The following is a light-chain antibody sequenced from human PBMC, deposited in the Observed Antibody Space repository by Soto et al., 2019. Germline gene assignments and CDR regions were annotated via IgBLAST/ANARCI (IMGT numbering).Light chain of an antibody. CDR3: QQYDQWWT. J-gene: IGKJ1*01. Sequence: IVMTQSPATLSVSPGERATLSCRASQSVSSNLAWYQHKPGQAPRLLIYGASTRATGIPARFSGSGSGTEFTLTISSLQSEDFAVYYCQQYDQWWTFGQGTKVDIK. CDR2: GAS. CDR1: QSVSSN. V-gene: IGKV3-15*01.